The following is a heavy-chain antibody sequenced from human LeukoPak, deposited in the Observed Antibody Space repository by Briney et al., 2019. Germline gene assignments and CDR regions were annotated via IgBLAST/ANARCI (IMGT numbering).Heavy chain of an antibody. D-gene: IGHD3-16*01. V-gene: IGHV3-53*05. J-gene: IGHJ4*02. CDR1: GFTVSSNY. CDR3: AKAPGPRVGDPQDY. CDR2: SVGGAGGDT. Sequence: GGSLRLSCAASGFTVSSNYMSWVRLAPGKRLEWVSSVGGAGGDTWYADSVKGRFTISRDNAKNSLYLQMNSLRAEDTALYYCAKAPGPRVGDPQDYWGQGTLVTVSS.